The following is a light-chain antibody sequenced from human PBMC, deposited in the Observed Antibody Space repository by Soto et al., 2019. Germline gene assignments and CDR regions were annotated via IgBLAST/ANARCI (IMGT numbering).Light chain of an antibody. V-gene: IGKV1-5*01. CDR2: YAS. Sequence: DIQMDMNTSSQSASVGERVTISCRASQSVSNNLNGYQQKPGKAPNLLIYYASRLESGVPSRFSGSGSATEVTLTISSLQPDDFATYYCQQYSTYPWTFGQGTKVDIK. J-gene: IGKJ1*01. CDR1: QSVSNN. CDR3: QQYSTYPWT.